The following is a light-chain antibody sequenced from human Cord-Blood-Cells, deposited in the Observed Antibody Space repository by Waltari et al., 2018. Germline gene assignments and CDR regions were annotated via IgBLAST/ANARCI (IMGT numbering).Light chain of an antibody. CDR2: WAA. CDR1: QSVLYSSNNKNY. Sequence: DIVMTQSPDSLAVSLGERATINCKSSQSVLYSSNNKNYVAWYQQKPGQPPKLLIYWAATRESGVPDRCSGSGSGTDFTLTICSLQAEDVAVYDCQQYYSTPPTFGQGTKLEIK. J-gene: IGKJ2*01. CDR3: QQYYSTPPT. V-gene: IGKV4-1*01.